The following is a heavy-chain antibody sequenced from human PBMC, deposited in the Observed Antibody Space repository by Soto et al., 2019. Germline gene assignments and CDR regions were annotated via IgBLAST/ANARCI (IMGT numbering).Heavy chain of an antibody. CDR3: ARPALDYGGNSNWFDP. Sequence: AVKVSCKASGGTFSSYAISWVRQAPGQGLEWMGGIIPIFGTANYAQKFQGRVTITADKSTSTAYMELSSLRSEDTAVYYCARPALDYGGNSNWFDPWGQGTLVTVSS. V-gene: IGHV1-69*06. D-gene: IGHD4-17*01. J-gene: IGHJ5*02. CDR1: GGTFSSYA. CDR2: IIPIFGTA.